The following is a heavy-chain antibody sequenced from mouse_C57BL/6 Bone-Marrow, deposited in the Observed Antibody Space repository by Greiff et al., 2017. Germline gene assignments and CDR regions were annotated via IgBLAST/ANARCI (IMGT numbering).Heavy chain of an antibody. CDR1: GFTFSDYY. CDR2: ISNGGGST. D-gene: IGHD2-4*01. J-gene: IGHJ2*01. Sequence: EVMLVESGGGLVQPGGSLKLSCAASGFTFSDYYMYWVRQTPEKRLEWVAYISNGGGSTYYPDTVKGRFTISRDNAKNPLYLQMSGLKSGDTAKYYSAGGGDYGRYYFDYWGQGTTLTVSS. V-gene: IGHV5-12*01. CDR3: AGGGDYGRYYFDY.